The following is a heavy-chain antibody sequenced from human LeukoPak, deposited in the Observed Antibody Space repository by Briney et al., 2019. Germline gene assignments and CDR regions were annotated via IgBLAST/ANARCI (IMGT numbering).Heavy chain of an antibody. Sequence: GGSLRLSCAASGFTFSSYGMHWVRQAPGKGLEWVAVISYDGSNKYYADSVKGRFTISRDNSKNTLYLQMNSLRAEDTAVYYCAEDLDYGDYYYYGMDVWGKGTTVTVSS. V-gene: IGHV3-30*18. CDR3: AEDLDYGDYYYYGMDV. J-gene: IGHJ6*04. D-gene: IGHD4-17*01. CDR1: GFTFSSYG. CDR2: ISYDGSNK.